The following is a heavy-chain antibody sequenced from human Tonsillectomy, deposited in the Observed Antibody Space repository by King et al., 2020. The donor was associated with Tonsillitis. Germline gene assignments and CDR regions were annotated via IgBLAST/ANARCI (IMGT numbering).Heavy chain of an antibody. CDR3: ARDGGYSSSWYFPHYYYYGMDV. D-gene: IGHD6-13*01. CDR1: GYSISSGYY. CDR2: IYHSGST. V-gene: IGHV4-38-2*02. J-gene: IGHJ6*02. Sequence: QLQESGPGLVKPSETLSLTCTVSGYSISSGYYWGWIRPPPGKGLEWIGSIYHSGSTYYNPSLKSRVTISVDTSKNQFSLKLSSVTAADTAVYYCARDGGYSSSWYFPHYYYYGMDVWGQGTTVTVSS.